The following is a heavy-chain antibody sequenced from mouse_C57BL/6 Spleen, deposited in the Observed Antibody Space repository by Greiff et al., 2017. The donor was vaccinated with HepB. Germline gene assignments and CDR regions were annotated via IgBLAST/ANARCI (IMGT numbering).Heavy chain of an antibody. CDR3: VWYGSSYGGYFDV. Sequence: QVQLQQPGAELVRPGSSVKLSCKASGYTFTSYWLHWVKQRPIQGLEWIGNIDPSDSETHYNQKFKDKATLTVDKSSSTAYMQLSSLTSEDSAVYYCVWYGSSYGGYFDVWGTGTTVTVSS. CDR2: IDPSDSET. J-gene: IGHJ1*03. CDR1: GYTFTSYW. V-gene: IGHV1-52*01. D-gene: IGHD1-1*01.